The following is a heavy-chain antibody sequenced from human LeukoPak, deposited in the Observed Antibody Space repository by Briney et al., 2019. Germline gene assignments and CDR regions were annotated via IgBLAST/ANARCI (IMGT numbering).Heavy chain of an antibody. V-gene: IGHV4-30-4*01. CDR3: ARPYYYDSRIDP. CDR2: MYYSGST. Sequence: KSSETLSLTCTVSGGSISSGDYYWSWIRQPPGKGLEWVGYMYYSGSTYYNPSLKSRVTISVDTSKTQFSLQLSSVTAADTAVYYCARPYYYDSRIDPWGQGTLVTVSS. CDR1: GGSISSGDYY. D-gene: IGHD3-22*01. J-gene: IGHJ5*02.